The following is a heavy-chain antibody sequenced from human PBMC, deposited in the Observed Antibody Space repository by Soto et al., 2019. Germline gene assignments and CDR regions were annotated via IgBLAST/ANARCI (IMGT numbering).Heavy chain of an antibody. V-gene: IGHV1-69*13. D-gene: IGHD1-7*01. Sequence: SVKVSCKASGGTFSSYAIRWVRQAPGQGLEWMGGIIPIFGTANYAQKFQGRVTITADESTSTAYMELSSLRSEDTAVYYCARDGLELRRWFDPWGQGTLVTVSS. CDR2: IIPIFGTA. CDR3: ARDGLELRRWFDP. CDR1: GGTFSSYA. J-gene: IGHJ5*02.